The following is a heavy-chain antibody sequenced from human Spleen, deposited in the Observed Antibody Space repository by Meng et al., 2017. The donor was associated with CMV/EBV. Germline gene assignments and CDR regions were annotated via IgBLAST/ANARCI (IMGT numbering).Heavy chain of an antibody. D-gene: IGHD2-2*01. Sequence: YWMSWVRQAPRKGLEWVANIKQDGSEKYYVDSVKGRFTISRDNAKNSLYLQMNSLRAEDTAVYYCARDLDSGYCSSTSCYRGGGFDYWGQGTLVTVSS. CDR2: IKQDGSEK. V-gene: IGHV3-7*01. CDR3: ARDLDSGYCSSTSCYRGGGFDY. CDR1: YW. J-gene: IGHJ4*02.